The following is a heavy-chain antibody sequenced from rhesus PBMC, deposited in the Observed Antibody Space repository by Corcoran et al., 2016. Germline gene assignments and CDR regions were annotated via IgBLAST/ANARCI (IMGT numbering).Heavy chain of an antibody. CDR2: ISWSGGST. J-gene: IGHJ6*01. CDR1: DFTSRNDG. CDR3: AKDLGYTVTYYGLDS. D-gene: IGHD4-23*01. Sequence: EVQLVETGGGLVEAGGSLRLSCAACDFTSRNDGMSWCRLAPGRGLEWVSGISWSGGSTYYADSVKGRFTISRANSKTTLSLQMSSLRAEDTAVYYCAKDLGYTVTYYGLDSWGQGVVVTVSS. V-gene: IGHV3S5*01.